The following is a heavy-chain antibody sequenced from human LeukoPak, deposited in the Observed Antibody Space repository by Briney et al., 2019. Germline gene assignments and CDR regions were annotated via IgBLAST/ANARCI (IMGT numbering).Heavy chain of an antibody. CDR3: ARDFCSSTSCHFDY. D-gene: IGHD2-2*01. J-gene: IGHJ4*02. CDR2: ISYSGRA. CDR1: GGSVTSDNYY. Sequence: SETLSLTCTVSGGSVTSDNYYWAWIRQPPGKGLEWFGYISYSGRATYNPPLKSRVTMSIDTSKNQFSLRLSSVTAADTAVYYCARDFCSSTSCHFDYWGQGTLVTVSS. V-gene: IGHV4-61*01.